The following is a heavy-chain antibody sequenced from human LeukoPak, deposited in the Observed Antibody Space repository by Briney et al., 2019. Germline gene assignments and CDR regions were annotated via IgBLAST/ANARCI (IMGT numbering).Heavy chain of an antibody. CDR2: ISAYNGNT. V-gene: IGHV1-18*01. Sequence: ASVKVSCKASGYTFTSYGISWVRQVPGQGLEWMGWISAYNGNTNYAHKLQGRVTMTTDKSTSTAYMELRSLRSDDTAVYYCARDTPDLLMVXAIVIDYWGQGTLVXVSS. D-gene: IGHD2-8*01. CDR3: ARDTPDLLMVXAIVIDY. CDR1: GYTFTSYG. J-gene: IGHJ4*02.